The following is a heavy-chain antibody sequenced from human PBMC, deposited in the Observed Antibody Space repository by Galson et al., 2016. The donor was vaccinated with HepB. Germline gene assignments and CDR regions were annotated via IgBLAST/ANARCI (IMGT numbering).Heavy chain of an antibody. CDR3: ARDGYYASGTFYGYFDY. V-gene: IGHV1-2*02. J-gene: IGHJ4*02. CDR1: GYTFTAYY. D-gene: IGHD3-10*01. CDR2: INPNTGGT. Sequence: KASGYTFTAYYIHWVRQAPGQGLEWMGWINPNTGGTNFAQKFQGRVTMTSDTSISTAYMELSRLTSDDTAVYYCARDGYYASGTFYGYFDYWGQGTLVTVSS.